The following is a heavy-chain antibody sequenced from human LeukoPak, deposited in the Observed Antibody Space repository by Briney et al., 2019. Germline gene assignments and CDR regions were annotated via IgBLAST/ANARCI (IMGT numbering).Heavy chain of an antibody. CDR1: GGSISSYY. V-gene: IGHV4-59*01. J-gene: IGHJ6*03. D-gene: IGHD3-3*01. CDR2: IYNSGST. CDR3: ARVGEDRCRYDFWSGCLYYYYMDV. Sequence: PSETLSLTCTVSGGSISSYYRSWIRQPPGKGLEWIGYIYNSGSTNYNPSLKSRVTISVDASKNQFSLKLSSVTAADTAVYYCARVGEDRCRYDFWSGCLYYYYMDVWGKGTTVTVSS.